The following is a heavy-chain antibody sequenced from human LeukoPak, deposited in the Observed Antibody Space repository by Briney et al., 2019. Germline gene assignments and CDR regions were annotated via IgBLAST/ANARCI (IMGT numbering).Heavy chain of an antibody. J-gene: IGHJ4*02. CDR2: ITSNADGGTR. Sequence: GGSLRLSCTASGFSFSNAWVSWLRQAPAKGLEWVGRITSNADGGTRDYAAPVKGRFTISRDDSKNTLYLQMNSLKTEDTAVYYCTTPERYYYDTSDFYGSPYWGQGTLVTVSS. CDR1: GFSFSNAW. CDR3: TTPERYYYDTSDFYGSPY. D-gene: IGHD3-22*01. V-gene: IGHV3-15*01.